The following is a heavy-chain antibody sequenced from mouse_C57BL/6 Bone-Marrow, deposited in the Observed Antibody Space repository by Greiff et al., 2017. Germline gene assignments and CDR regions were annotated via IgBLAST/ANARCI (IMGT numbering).Heavy chain of an antibody. D-gene: IGHD3-2*02. V-gene: IGHV1-55*01. CDR3: ATQTAQATGHAMDY. J-gene: IGHJ4*01. Sequence: QVQLQQPGAELVKPGASVKMSCKASGYTFTSYWITWVKQRPGQGLEWIGDIYPGSGSTNYNEKFKSKATLTVDTSSSTAYMQLSSLTSEDSAVYYCATQTAQATGHAMDYWGQGTSGTVSS. CDR1: GYTFTSYW. CDR2: IYPGSGST.